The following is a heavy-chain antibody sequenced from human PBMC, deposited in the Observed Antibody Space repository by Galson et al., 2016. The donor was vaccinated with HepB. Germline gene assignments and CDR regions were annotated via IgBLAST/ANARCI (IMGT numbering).Heavy chain of an antibody. CDR1: GYAFHTHS. Sequence: SVKVSCKASGYAFHTHSISWLRQAPGQRPEWMGWISTRTGDRDYAQKFQGRVTMTTDRATEAVYMELRSLTSDDTAMYYCGRGQWGPAALYYFDYWGKGTLLTVSS. D-gene: IGHD6-19*01. V-gene: IGHV1-18*01. CDR2: ISTRTGDR. J-gene: IGHJ4*02. CDR3: GRGQWGPAALYYFDY.